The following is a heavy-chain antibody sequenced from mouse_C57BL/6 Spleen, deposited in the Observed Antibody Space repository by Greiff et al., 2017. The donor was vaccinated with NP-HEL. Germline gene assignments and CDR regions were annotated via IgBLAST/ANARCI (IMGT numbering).Heavy chain of an antibody. J-gene: IGHJ2*01. Sequence: QVQLQQSGAELARPGAEGKGGGRVSVYAFTSYGISWVKQRTGQGLEWIGEIYPRSGNTYYNEKFKGKATLTADKSSSTAYMELRSLTSEDSAVYFCARRPDPFDYWGQGTTLTVSS. V-gene: IGHV1-81*01. CDR1: VYAFTSYG. CDR2: IYPRSGNT. CDR3: ARRPDPFDY.